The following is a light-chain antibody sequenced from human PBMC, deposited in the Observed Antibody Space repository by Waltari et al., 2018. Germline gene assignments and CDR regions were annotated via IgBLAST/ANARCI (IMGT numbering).Light chain of an antibody. J-gene: IGKJ1*01. Sequence: DVVMTQSPLSLPITPGQPASISCRSSQSLVHSNGNTYLSWYQPKPGQPPRRLIDEVSNQHSGVPDRFSVSGAGTDFTLKISGVEAEDVGVYYCGQGTHLPTFGQGTKVEIK. CDR2: EVS. CDR1: QSLVHSNGNTY. V-gene: IGKV2-30*02. CDR3: GQGTHLPT.